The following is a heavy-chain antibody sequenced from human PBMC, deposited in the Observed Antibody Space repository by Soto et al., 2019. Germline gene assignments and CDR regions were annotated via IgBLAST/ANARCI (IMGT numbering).Heavy chain of an antibody. J-gene: IGHJ5*02. Sequence: GASVKVSCKASGYTFSDYYVHWVREAPGQGLEWMGWINPSSGGTIYTQRFQGRVTMTRDTSINTVYMELSRLTSDDTAVYYCAREMGVIGAPGYTWFDPWGEGAMVTVSP. CDR1: GYTFSDYY. V-gene: IGHV1-2*02. CDR2: INPSSGGT. D-gene: IGHD3-16*01. CDR3: AREMGVIGAPGYTWFDP.